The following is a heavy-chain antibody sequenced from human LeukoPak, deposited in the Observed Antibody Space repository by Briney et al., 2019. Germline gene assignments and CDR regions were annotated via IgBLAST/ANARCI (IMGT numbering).Heavy chain of an antibody. Sequence: SETLSLTCTVSGDSISPYYWGWIRQPPGKGLEWIGYIYYSGSTNYNPSLKSRVTISVDTSKNQFSLRLSSVTAADTAVYYCARALRQQLVTGWFDPWGQGTLVTVSS. CDR3: ARALRQQLVTGWFDP. CDR2: IYYSGST. CDR1: GDSISPYY. D-gene: IGHD6-13*01. V-gene: IGHV4-59*01. J-gene: IGHJ5*02.